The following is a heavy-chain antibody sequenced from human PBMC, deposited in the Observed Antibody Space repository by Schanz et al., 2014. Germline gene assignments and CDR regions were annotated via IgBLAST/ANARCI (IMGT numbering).Heavy chain of an antibody. D-gene: IGHD3-10*01. CDR3: ARTLVNGSRKWFVP. CDR1: GASVSSFY. J-gene: IGHJ5*02. V-gene: IGHV4-4*07. CDR2: VYATGRT. Sequence: QVQLQESGPGLVKPSETLSLTCAVSGASVSSFYWSWIRQPAGKGLEWIGHVYATGRTKYNPSLKRRGTMSVDTAQKQISLKLTSVTAADTAVYYCARTLVNGSRKWFVPWGPGTQVTVSS.